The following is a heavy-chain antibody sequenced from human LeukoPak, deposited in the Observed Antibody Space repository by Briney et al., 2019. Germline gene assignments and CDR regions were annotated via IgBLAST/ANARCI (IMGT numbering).Heavy chain of an antibody. CDR2: IYPRDSRT. Sequence: GESLKISCKGSGYSFSSYWIAWVRQMPGKGLEWMGVIYPRDSRTTYSPSFQGQVTISADTSISTAYLQWTSLKASDTAMYYCARHLSDITSSPNYWGPGTLVTVSS. D-gene: IGHD2-2*01. J-gene: IGHJ4*02. CDR1: GYSFSSYW. V-gene: IGHV5-51*01. CDR3: ARHLSDITSSPNY.